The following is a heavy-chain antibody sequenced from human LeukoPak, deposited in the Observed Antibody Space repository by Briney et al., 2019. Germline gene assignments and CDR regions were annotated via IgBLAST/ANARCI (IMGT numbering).Heavy chain of an antibody. J-gene: IGHJ4*02. Sequence: ASVKVSCKVSGYTLTELSMHWVRQAPGKGLEWMGGFDPKDGETIYAQKFQGRVTITRDTSASTAYMELSSLRSEDTAVYYCARGGYSGYEDYWGQGTLVTVSS. D-gene: IGHD5-12*01. V-gene: IGHV1-24*01. CDR2: FDPKDGET. CDR3: ARGGYSGYEDY. CDR1: GYTLTELS.